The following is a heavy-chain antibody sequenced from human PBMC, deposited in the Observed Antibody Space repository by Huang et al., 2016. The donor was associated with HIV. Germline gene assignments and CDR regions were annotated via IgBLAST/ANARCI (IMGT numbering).Heavy chain of an antibody. Sequence: EVQLVASGGGLVQLGRSLRLSCVVSGFTFDVYAMHWVRQAPWKGPGCVSGINWNSGNKGYADSVRGRFTSSRDNAKNSLYLQMNSLRAEDTALYYCGKDNGRDYYYGMDAWGRGTTVIVSS. J-gene: IGHJ6*02. V-gene: IGHV3-9*01. CDR2: INWNSGNK. CDR1: GFTFDVYA. CDR3: GKDNGRDYYYGMDA.